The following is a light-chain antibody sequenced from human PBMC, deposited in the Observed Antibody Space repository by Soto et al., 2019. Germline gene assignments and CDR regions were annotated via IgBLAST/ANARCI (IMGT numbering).Light chain of an antibody. Sequence: QSVLTQPPSVSGAPGQRVTISCTGSSSNIGAGYDVHWYQQLPGTAPKLLIYGNSNRPSGVPDRFSGSKSGTSASLAITGLQAEDEADYYCQSYDSSLSGFLYVFGTGTKVT. V-gene: IGLV1-40*01. CDR2: GNS. CDR1: SSNIGAGYD. J-gene: IGLJ1*01. CDR3: QSYDSSLSGFLYV.